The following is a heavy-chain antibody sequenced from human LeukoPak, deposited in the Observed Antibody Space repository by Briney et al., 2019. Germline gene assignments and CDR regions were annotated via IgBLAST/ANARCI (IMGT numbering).Heavy chain of an antibody. CDR1: GFTFSSYW. Sequence: GSLRLSCAASGFTFSSYWMCWVRQAPGKGLVWVSRINSDGSSTTYADSVKGRFTISRDNAKNTLYLQMGSLRAEDTAVYYCARESSGPLDYWGQGTLVTVSS. CDR3: ARESSGPLDY. CDR2: INSDGSST. J-gene: IGHJ4*02. V-gene: IGHV3-74*01. D-gene: IGHD3-10*01.